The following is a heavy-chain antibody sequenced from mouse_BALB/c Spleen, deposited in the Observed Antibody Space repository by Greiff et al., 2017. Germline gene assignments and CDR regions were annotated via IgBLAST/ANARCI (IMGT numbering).Heavy chain of an antibody. Sequence: EVMLVESGPSLVKPSQTLSLTCSVTGDSITSGYWNWIRKFPGNKLEYMGYISYSGSTYYNPSLKSRISITRDTSKNQYYLQLNSVTTEDTATYYCASTTVVATPYYFDYWGQGTTLTVSS. CDR1: GDSITSGY. CDR3: ASTTVVATPYYFDY. V-gene: IGHV3-8*02. D-gene: IGHD1-1*01. CDR2: ISYSGST. J-gene: IGHJ2*01.